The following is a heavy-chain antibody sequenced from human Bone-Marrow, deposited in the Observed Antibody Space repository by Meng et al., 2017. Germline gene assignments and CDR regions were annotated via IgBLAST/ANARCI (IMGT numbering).Heavy chain of an antibody. V-gene: IGHV4/OR15-8*02. Sequence: QLRESGPGLVKPSGTLALTCVVSGGSMRSIDWWSWVRQPPGKGLEWIGEIYHGGDTNYNPSLKSRVTIAIDKSKNQFSLKLSSVTAADTAVYYCASWIYSCGWQWGQGALVTVSS. D-gene: IGHD6-19*01. CDR1: GGSMRSIDW. J-gene: IGHJ4*02. CDR2: IYHGGDT. CDR3: ASWIYSCGWQ.